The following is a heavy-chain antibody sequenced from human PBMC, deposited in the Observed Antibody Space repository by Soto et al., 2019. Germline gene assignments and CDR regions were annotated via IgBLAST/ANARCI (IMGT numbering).Heavy chain of an antibody. V-gene: IGHV1-69*13. CDR1: GGTFSSYA. CDR3: ARGPIPYCGGDCYSQAFDI. J-gene: IGHJ3*02. Sequence: ASVKVSCKASGGTFSSYAISWVRQAPGQGLEWMGGIIPIFGTANYAQKFQGRVTITADESTSTAYMELNSLRSEDTAVYYCARGPIPYCGGDCYSQAFDIWGQGTMVTVSS. D-gene: IGHD2-21*02. CDR2: IIPIFGTA.